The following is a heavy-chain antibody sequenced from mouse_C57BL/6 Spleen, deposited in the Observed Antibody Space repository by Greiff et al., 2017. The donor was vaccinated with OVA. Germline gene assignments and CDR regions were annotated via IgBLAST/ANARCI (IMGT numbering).Heavy chain of an antibody. CDR1: GFTFSDYG. J-gene: IGHJ4*01. D-gene: IGHD2-2*01. Sequence: EVKLMESGGGLVKPGGSLKLSCAASGFTFSDYGMHWVRQAPEKGLEWVAYISSGSSTIYYADTVKGRFTISRDNAKNTLFLQMTSLRSEDTAMYYCARGGYDEGNYAMDYWGQGTSVTVSS. V-gene: IGHV5-17*01. CDR2: ISSGSSTI. CDR3: ARGGYDEGNYAMDY.